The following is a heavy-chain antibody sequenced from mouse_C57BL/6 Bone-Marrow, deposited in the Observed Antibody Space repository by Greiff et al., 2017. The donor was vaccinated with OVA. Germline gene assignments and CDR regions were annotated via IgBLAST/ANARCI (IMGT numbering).Heavy chain of an antibody. D-gene: IGHD2-2*01. CDR1: GYTFTDYY. Sequence: EVQLQQSGPELVKPGASVKISCKASGYTFTDYYMNWVKQSHGKSLEWIGDINPNHGGTSYNQKFKGKATLTVDKSSSTAYMELRSLTSEDSAVYYCASGSMVTDYFDYWGQGTTLTVSS. CDR3: ASGSMVTDYFDY. CDR2: INPNHGGT. V-gene: IGHV1-26*01. J-gene: IGHJ2*01.